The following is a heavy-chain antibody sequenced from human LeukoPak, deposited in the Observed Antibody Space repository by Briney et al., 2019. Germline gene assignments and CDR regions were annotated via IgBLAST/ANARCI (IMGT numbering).Heavy chain of an antibody. CDR3: AKMQGYFDY. Sequence: PGGSLRLSCAASGFSFSSYAMSWVRQAPGKGLEWVSAITSSGETTYYADSVKGRFTISRDNSKNMVYLQMNSLRAEDAATYYCAKMQGYFDYWGQGSLVTVSS. J-gene: IGHJ4*02. V-gene: IGHV3-23*01. CDR1: GFSFSSYA. CDR2: ITSSGETT.